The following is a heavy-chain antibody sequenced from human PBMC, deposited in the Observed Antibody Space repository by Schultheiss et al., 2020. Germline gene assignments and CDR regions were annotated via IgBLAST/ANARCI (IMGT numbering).Heavy chain of an antibody. J-gene: IGHJ4*02. V-gene: IGHV4-31*03. D-gene: IGHD3-3*01. CDR3: ARAEYDFWSGYFVS. CDR2: IYYSGST. CDR1: GASSNNAGYC. Sequence: SETLSLTCTVSGASSNNAGYCWSWIRQHPGKGLEWIGYIYYSGSTYYNPSLKSRVTISVDTSKNQFSLKLSSVTAADTAVYYCARAEYDFWSGYFVSWGQGTLVTVSS.